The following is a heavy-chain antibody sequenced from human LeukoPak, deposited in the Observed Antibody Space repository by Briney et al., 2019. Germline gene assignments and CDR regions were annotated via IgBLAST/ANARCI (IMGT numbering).Heavy chain of an antibody. CDR1: GYTFTSYD. CDR3: ARGRYYYGSGSFDY. CDR2: MNPNSGNT. V-gene: IGHV1-8*01. J-gene: IGHJ4*02. D-gene: IGHD3-10*01. Sequence: GASVKVSCKASGYTFTSYDINWVRQATGQGLEWMGWMNPNSGNTGYAQKFQGRVTMTRNTSISTAYMELSSLRSEDTAAYYCARGRYYYGSGSFDYWGQGTLVTVSS.